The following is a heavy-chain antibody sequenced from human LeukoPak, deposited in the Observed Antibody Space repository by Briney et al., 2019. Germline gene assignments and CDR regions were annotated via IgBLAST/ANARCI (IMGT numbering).Heavy chain of an antibody. CDR3: ARQGDGYNYYYGMDV. CDR2: IYYSGST. J-gene: IGHJ6*02. Sequence: SSETLSLTCSVSGGSITSYYWNWIRQPPGKGLEWIGYIYYSGSTNYNPSLQSRVTISLDTSKIQFSLKLSSVTAADTAVYYCARQGDGYNYYYGMDVWGQGTTVTVSS. D-gene: IGHD5-24*01. CDR1: GGSITSYY. V-gene: IGHV4-59*08.